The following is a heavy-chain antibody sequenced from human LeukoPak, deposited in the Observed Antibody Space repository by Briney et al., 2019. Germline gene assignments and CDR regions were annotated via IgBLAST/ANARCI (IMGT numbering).Heavy chain of an antibody. CDR3: ARDFLGESGAGGY. CDR2: ISPTGEST. Sequence: GGSLRVSCAASGFTFSSYTMNWVRQAIGKGLEWVSSISPTGESTWSADSVKGRFTISRDNAKNSVYLQMNSLRVEDTAVYFCARDFLGESGAGGYWGQGTLVTVSS. J-gene: IGHJ4*02. CDR1: GFTFSSYT. V-gene: IGHV3-21*01. D-gene: IGHD3-10*01.